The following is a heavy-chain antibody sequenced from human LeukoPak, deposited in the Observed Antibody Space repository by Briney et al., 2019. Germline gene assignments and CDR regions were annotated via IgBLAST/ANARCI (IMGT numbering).Heavy chain of an antibody. CDR2: IYHTGTT. CDR1: GYSISSAYY. V-gene: IGHV4-38-2*01. J-gene: IGHJ4*02. D-gene: IGHD2-8*01. Sequence: PSETLSLTCDVSGYSISSAYYCCCIRQPPREGLEWIGSIYHTGTTYYNPSLKSRITISVDTSKNQFSLRLSSVTAADTAVYYCARGVLYWGQGTLVTVSS. CDR3: ARGVLY.